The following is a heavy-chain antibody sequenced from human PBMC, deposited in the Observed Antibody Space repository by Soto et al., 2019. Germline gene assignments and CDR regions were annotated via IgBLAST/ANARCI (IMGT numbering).Heavy chain of an antibody. J-gene: IGHJ4*02. V-gene: IGHV1-18*01. CDR1: GYTFTSYG. CDR3: ARVPLYYDSSGLYYFDY. Sequence: EASVKVSCKASGYTFTSYGISWVRQAPGQGLEWMGWISAYNGNTNYAQKLQGRVTMTTDTSTSTAYMELRSLRSDDTAVYYCARVPLYYDSSGLYYFDYWGQGTLVTVSS. CDR2: ISAYNGNT. D-gene: IGHD3-22*01.